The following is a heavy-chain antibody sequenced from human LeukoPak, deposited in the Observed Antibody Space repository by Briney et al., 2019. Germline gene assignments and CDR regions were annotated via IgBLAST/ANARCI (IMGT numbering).Heavy chain of an antibody. V-gene: IGHV1-18*01. J-gene: IGHJ3*02. CDR1: GYTFTSYG. Sequence: ASVKVSCKASGYTFTSYGISWVRQAPGQGLEWMGWISAYNGNTNHAQKLQGRVTMTTDTSTSTAYMELRSLRSDDTAVYYCARDARSFDAFDIWGQGTMVTVSS. CDR3: ARDARSFDAFDI. D-gene: IGHD2-15*01. CDR2: ISAYNGNT.